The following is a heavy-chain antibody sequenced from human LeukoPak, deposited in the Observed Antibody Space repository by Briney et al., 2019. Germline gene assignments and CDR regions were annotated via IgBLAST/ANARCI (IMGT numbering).Heavy chain of an antibody. CDR2: ISSSSSTI. D-gene: IGHD3-22*01. Sequence: PGGSLRLSCAASGFTFSSYNMNWVRQAPGKGLEWVSYISSSSSTIYYADSVKGRFTISRDNAKNSLYLQMNSLRAEDTAVYYCVRDLYGSSGYYPGFNYWGQGTLVTVSS. J-gene: IGHJ4*02. CDR1: GFTFSSYN. V-gene: IGHV3-48*04. CDR3: VRDLYGSSGYYPGFNY.